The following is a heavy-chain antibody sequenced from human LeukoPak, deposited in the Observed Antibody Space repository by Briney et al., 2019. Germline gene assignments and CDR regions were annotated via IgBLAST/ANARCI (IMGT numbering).Heavy chain of an antibody. CDR3: ARIYCSSTSCNGEGFDP. J-gene: IGHJ5*02. V-gene: IGHV4-39*01. CDR2: IYYSGST. Sequence: SETLSLTCTVSGGSISSSSYYWGWIRQPPGKGLEWIGSIYYSGSTYYNPSLKSRVTISVDTSKNQFPLKLSSVTAADTAVYYCARIYCSSTSCNGEGFDPWGQGTLVTVSS. CDR1: GGSISSSSYY. D-gene: IGHD2-2*01.